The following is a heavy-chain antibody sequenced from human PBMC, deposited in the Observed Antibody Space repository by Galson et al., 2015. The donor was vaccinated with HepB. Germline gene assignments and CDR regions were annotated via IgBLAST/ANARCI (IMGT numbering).Heavy chain of an antibody. CDR1: GFTFSSYA. CDR2: ISGSGGST. CDR3: AKGYDYVWGGYRPFDY. D-gene: IGHD3-16*02. V-gene: IGHV3-23*01. J-gene: IGHJ4*02. Sequence: SLRLSCAASGFTFSSYAVSWVRQAPGKGLEWVPAISGSGGSTYYADSVKGGFTISRDNSKNTLYLQMNSLRAEDTAVYYCAKGYDYVWGGYRPFDYWGQGTLVTVSS.